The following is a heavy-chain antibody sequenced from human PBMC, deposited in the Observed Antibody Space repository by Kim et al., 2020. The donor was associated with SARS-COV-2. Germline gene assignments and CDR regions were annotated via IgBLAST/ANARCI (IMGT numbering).Heavy chain of an antibody. CDR1: GYTFTTYY. J-gene: IGHJ3*02. CDR3: ARVHYYDTSAYGAFDI. Sequence: ASVKVSCKAFGYTFTTYYMHWVRQAPGQGLEWMGIINPSGGGTNYAQKFQGRVIMTRDTSTSTVYMELSSLRSEDTAMYYCARVHYYDTSAYGAFDIRGQGTLVTVSS. D-gene: IGHD3-22*01. CDR2: INPSGGGT. V-gene: IGHV1-46*01.